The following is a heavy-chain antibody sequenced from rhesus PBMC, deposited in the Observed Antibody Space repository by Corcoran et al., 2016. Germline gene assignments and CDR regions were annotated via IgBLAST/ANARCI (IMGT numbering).Heavy chain of an antibody. CDR1: GFTFSNYC. V-gene: IGHV3-16*02. J-gene: IGHJ4*01. CDR2: INKKADDGTA. Sequence: EVQLVESGGGLVQPGGSLRLSCAASGFTFSNYCMSWVRQSPGKGVDWFSRINKKADDGTAEYAESVKGRFIISRDDSQNTLYLQMNSLKTEDTAVYYCTRGVGYWGQGVLVTVSS. CDR3: TRGVGY.